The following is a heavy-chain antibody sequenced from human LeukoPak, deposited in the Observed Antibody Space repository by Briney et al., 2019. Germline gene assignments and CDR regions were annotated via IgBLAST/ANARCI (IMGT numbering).Heavy chain of an antibody. CDR2: INDNGHS. CDR1: GGSMKDYY. D-gene: IGHD5-24*01. J-gene: IGHJ4*02. V-gene: IGHV4-59*08. CDR3: ARHSKRGYNYLEY. Sequence: SETLSLTCAVSGGSMKDYYWSWIRQPPGKGLQWIAYINDNGHSGYNPSLESRVTISVDTSKSQFSLKLRSVTAADTAVYYCARHSKRGYNYLEYWGQGTLVTVSS.